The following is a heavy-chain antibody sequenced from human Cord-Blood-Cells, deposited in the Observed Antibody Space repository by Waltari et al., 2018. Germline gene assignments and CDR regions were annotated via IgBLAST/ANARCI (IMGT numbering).Heavy chain of an antibody. J-gene: IGHJ4*02. CDR1: GGSFSGYY. CDR2: INHSGST. D-gene: IGHD3-16*01. Sequence: QVQLQQWGAGLLTPSETLSLTCPVYGGSFSGYYWSWIRQPPGKGLEWIGEINHSGSTNYNPSLKSRVTISVDTSKNQFSLKLSSVTAADTAVYYCARRAFAVYYFDYWGQGTLVTVSS. V-gene: IGHV4-34*01. CDR3: ARRAFAVYYFDY.